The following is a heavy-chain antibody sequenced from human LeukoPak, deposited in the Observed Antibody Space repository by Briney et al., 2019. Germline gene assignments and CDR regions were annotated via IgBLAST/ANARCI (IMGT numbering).Heavy chain of an antibody. CDR1: GFTFSSYW. Sequence: PGGSLRLSCAASGFTFSSYWMSWVRQAPGKGLEWVANIKQDGSEKYYVDSVKGRFTISRDNAKNSLYLQMNSLRAEDTAVYYCARGESGSHYPFFFDYWGQGTLVTVSS. J-gene: IGHJ4*02. V-gene: IGHV3-7*01. D-gene: IGHD1-26*01. CDR3: ARGESGSHYPFFFDY. CDR2: IKQDGSEK.